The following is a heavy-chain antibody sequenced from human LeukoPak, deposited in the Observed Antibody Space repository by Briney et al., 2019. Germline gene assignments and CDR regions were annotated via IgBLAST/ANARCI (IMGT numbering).Heavy chain of an antibody. V-gene: IGHV4-59*01. D-gene: IGHD5-12*01. CDR1: GGSISNYY. Sequence: SETPSLTCTVSGGSISNYYWSWIRQPPGKGLEWIGYISYSGSTNHNPSLKSRVTISVDTSKNQFSLRLSSVIAADTAVYYCARGGYEARSYYFDYWGQGTLVTVSS. CDR3: ARGGYEARSYYFDY. J-gene: IGHJ4*02. CDR2: ISYSGST.